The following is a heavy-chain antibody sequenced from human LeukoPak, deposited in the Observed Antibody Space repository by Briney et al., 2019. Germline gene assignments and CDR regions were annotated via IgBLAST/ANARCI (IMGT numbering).Heavy chain of an antibody. CDR3: AKPGGPGIAARGAFDT. V-gene: IGHV3-11*01. J-gene: IGHJ3*02. CDR1: GFTFSDYY. D-gene: IGHD6-25*01. CDR2: ISSSGSTI. Sequence: GGSLRLSCAASGFTFSDYYMSWIRQAPGKGLEWVSYISSSGSTIYYADSVKGRFTISRDNAKNSLYLQMNSLRAEDTAVYYCAKPGGPGIAARGAFDTWGQGTMVTVSS.